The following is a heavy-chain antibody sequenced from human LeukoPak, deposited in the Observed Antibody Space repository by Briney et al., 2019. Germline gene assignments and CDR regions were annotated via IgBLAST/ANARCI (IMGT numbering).Heavy chain of an antibody. V-gene: IGHV1-24*01. CDR3: ATEMSDSGIAVAAGSWFDP. D-gene: IGHD6-19*01. CDR2: FDPEDGET. J-gene: IGHJ5*02. Sequence: GASVKDSCKVSGYTLTELSMHWVRQAPGRGLEWMGGFDPEDGETIYAQKFQGRVTMTEDTSTDTAYMELSSLRSEDTAVYYCATEMSDSGIAVAAGSWFDPWGQGTLVTVSS. CDR1: GYTLTELS.